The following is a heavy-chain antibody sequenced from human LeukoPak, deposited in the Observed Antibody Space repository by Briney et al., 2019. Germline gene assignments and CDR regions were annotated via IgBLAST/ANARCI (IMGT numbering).Heavy chain of an antibody. D-gene: IGHD2-8*01. J-gene: IGHJ5*02. CDR1: GFTFSDSA. CDR2: IRDKGYGHAT. Sequence: GGSLRLSCAASGFTFSDSAIHWVRQASGKGLEWVGRIRDKGYGHATAYATSVKGRFTLSRDDSRNTAYLQMDSLKTEDTALYYCTTPNEGNWFDPWGQGTLVTVSS. V-gene: IGHV3-73*01. CDR3: TTPNEGNWFDP.